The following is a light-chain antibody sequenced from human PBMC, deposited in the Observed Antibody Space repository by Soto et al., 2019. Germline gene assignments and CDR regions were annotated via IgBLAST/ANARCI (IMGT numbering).Light chain of an antibody. Sequence: IQLTQSASSLSASIGDRVTITWGASQDISYFLAWYQQKPGKAPNLLIYAASTLQSGVPSRFSGSGYGTDFNLTISSLQPEDFATYFCQQLNSYPLTFGQGTRLEIK. CDR2: AAS. J-gene: IGKJ5*01. CDR3: QQLNSYPLT. CDR1: QDISYF. V-gene: IGKV1-9*01.